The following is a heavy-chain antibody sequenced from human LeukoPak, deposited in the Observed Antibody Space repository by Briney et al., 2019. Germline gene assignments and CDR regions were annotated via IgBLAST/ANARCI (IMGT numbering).Heavy chain of an antibody. V-gene: IGHV3-21*04. Sequence: GGSLRLSCAASGFTFSSYSMNWVRQAPGKGLEWVSSISSSSSYIYYADSVKGRFTISRDNSKNTLYLQMNSLRAEDTAVYYCAKGGDSSGWYYYFDYWGQGTLVTVSS. CDR3: AKGGDSSGWYYYFDY. CDR2: ISSSSSYI. J-gene: IGHJ4*02. CDR1: GFTFSSYS. D-gene: IGHD6-19*01.